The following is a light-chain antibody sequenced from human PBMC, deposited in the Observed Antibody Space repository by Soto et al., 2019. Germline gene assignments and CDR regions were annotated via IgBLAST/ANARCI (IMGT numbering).Light chain of an antibody. CDR1: SSNIGAGYD. CDR3: QSYDSSLSAHYV. J-gene: IGLJ1*01. Sequence: QSVLTQPPSVSGAPGQRVTISCTGSSSNIGAGYDVHWYQQLPGTAPKLLIYGNSNRPSGVPDRFSGSKSGTSASLAITGLLAEDEDDYYCQSYDSSLSAHYVFGTGTKLTVL. V-gene: IGLV1-40*01. CDR2: GNS.